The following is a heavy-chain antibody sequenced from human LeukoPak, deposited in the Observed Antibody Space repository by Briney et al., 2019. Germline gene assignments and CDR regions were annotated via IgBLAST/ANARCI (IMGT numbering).Heavy chain of an antibody. CDR1: GYNFTTYW. D-gene: IGHD6-19*01. CDR2: IYPGDSDT. CDR3: ARHRDAVWLAEIDY. V-gene: IGHV5-51*01. J-gene: IGHJ4*02. Sequence: GESLKISCKGSGYNFTTYWIGWVRQMPGKGLEWMGIIYPGDSDTRYSPSFQGQVTISADKSISTAYLQWSSLKASDTAMYYCARHRDAVWLAEIDYWGQGTLVTVSS.